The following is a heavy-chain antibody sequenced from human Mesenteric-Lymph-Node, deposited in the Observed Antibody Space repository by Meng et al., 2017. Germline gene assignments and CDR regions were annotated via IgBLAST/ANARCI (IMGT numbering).Heavy chain of an antibody. V-gene: IGHV3-53*04. D-gene: IGHD4-11*01. CDR3: ARDASSNYYYYHYYGIDV. Sequence: GGSLRLSCAASGLSVSRNFMTWVRQAPGKGLEWVSTIYSGGMTYYADSVKGRFTISRHDSKNTLFLQMNSLRTDDTAIYYCARDASSNYYYYHYYGIDVWGQGTTVTVSS. CDR2: IYSGGMT. J-gene: IGHJ6*02. CDR1: GLSVSRNF.